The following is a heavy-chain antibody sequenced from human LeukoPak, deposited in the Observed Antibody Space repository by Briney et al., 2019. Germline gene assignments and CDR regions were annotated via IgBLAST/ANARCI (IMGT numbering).Heavy chain of an antibody. CDR3: ARINMITFGGVIGPLDY. D-gene: IGHD3-16*02. Sequence: GGSLRLSCAASGFTFSSYSMNWVRQAPGKGLEWVSSISSSSSYIYYADSVKGRFTISRDNAKNSLYLQMNSLRAEDTAVYYCARINMITFGGVIGPLDYWGQGTLVTVSS. J-gene: IGHJ4*02. V-gene: IGHV3-21*01. CDR1: GFTFSSYS. CDR2: ISSSSSYI.